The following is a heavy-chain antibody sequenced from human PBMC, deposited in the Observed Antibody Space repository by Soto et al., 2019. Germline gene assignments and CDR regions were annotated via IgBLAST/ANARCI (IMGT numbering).Heavy chain of an antibody. CDR3: ARDLAGTPHNWFDP. D-gene: IGHD3-10*01. V-gene: IGHV1-18*04. CDR1: GYTFTSYG. J-gene: IGHJ5*02. CDR2: ISAYNGNT. Sequence: ASVKVSCKASGYTFTSYGISWVRQAPGQGLEWMGWISAYNGNTNYGQKLQGRVTMTTNTSTSTAYMELRSLRSDDTAVYYCARDLAGTPHNWFDPWGQGTLVTVSS.